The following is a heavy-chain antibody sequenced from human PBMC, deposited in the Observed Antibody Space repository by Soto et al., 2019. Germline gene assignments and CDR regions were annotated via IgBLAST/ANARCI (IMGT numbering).Heavy chain of an antibody. J-gene: IGHJ5*02. V-gene: IGHV4-4*02. CDR1: SGSIRSSNW. CDR2: IYHSGST. CDR3: ARGDSSGLGNWFDP. D-gene: IGHD2-21*01. Sequence: QVQLQESGPGLVKPSGTLSLTCAVSSGSIRSSNWWSWVRQPPGKGLEWIGEIYHSGSTNYNPSPKRRLTISVDKSKNQFSLKLSSVTAADTAVYYCARGDSSGLGNWFDPWGQGTLVTVSS.